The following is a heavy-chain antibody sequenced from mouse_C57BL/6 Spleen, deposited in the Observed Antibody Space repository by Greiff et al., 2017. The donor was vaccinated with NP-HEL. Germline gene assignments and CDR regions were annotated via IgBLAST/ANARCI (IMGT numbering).Heavy chain of an antibody. CDR2: IDPSDSYT. D-gene: IGHD5-1*01. V-gene: IGHV1-69*01. CDR1: GYTFTSYW. J-gene: IGHJ2*01. CDR3: ARTRTSYFDY. Sequence: QVQLQQPGAELVMPGASVKLSCKASGYTFTSYWMHWVKQRPGQGLEWIGEIDPSDSYTNYNQKFKGKSTLTVDKSSSTAYMRLSSLTSEDSAVYYCARTRTSYFDYWGKGTTLTVSS.